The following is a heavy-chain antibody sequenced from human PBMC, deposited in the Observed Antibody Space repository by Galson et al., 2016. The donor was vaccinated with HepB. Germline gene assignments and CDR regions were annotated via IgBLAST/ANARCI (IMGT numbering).Heavy chain of an antibody. Sequence: SLRLSCAASGFAISNNHMSWVRQAPGKGLDWVSIIYFDGRTFHADSVKVRFTISRDISKYTVYLQMSSLIAEDTAVYYWAAAAAANDIDYCGQGTQVTVSS. J-gene: IGHJ4*02. CDR2: IYFDGRT. V-gene: IGHV3-53*01. D-gene: IGHD6-13*01. CDR3: AAAAAANDIDY. CDR1: GFAISNNH.